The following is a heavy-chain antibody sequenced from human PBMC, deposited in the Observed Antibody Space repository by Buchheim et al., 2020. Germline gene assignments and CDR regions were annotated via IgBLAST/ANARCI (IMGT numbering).Heavy chain of an antibody. CDR2: ITTYNGNT. CDR1: GYTFTNYG. D-gene: IGHD2-15*01. CDR3: ARGHRGDIVVGVAATLGGEASDYYYYGMDV. Sequence: QIQLVQSGAEVKKPGASVKVSCKAFGYTFTNYGITWVRQAPGQGLEWMGWITTYNGNTNYAQKLQGRVTMTTDTSTSTAYMELRSLRSDDTAVYYCARGHRGDIVVGVAATLGGEASDYYYYGMDVWGQGTT. V-gene: IGHV1-18*01. J-gene: IGHJ6*02.